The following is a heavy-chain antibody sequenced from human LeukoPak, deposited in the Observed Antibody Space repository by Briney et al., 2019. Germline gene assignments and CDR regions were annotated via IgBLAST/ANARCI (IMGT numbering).Heavy chain of an antibody. Sequence: QPGGSLRLSCAASGFTVSSNYMSWVRQAPGKGLEWVSVIYSGGSTYYADSVKGRFTIPRDNSKNTLYLQMNSLRAEDTAVYYCARVLTMDMITFGGVIVDEYYFDYWGQGTLVTVSS. D-gene: IGHD3-16*02. CDR1: GFTVSSNY. J-gene: IGHJ4*02. CDR3: ARVLTMDMITFGGVIVDEYYFDY. CDR2: IYSGGST. V-gene: IGHV3-53*01.